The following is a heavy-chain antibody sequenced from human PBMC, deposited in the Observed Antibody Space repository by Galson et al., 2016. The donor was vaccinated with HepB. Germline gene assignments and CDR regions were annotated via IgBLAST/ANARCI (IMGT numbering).Heavy chain of an antibody. CDR1: GFTFSSYS. Sequence: SLRLSCAASGFTFSSYSMNWVRQTPGKGLEWVSYISSSGSTIYYADSVKGRFTISRDNAKNSLYLQMNSLRDEDTAVYYCARDRSGGSGSWYFDPWGQGTLVTVSS. J-gene: IGHJ5*02. CDR2: ISSSGSTI. CDR3: ARDRSGGSGSWYFDP. V-gene: IGHV3-48*02. D-gene: IGHD6-13*01.